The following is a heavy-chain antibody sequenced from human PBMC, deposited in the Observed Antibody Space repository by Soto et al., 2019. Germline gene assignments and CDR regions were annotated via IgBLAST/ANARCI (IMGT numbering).Heavy chain of an antibody. CDR2: IWYDGSNK. J-gene: IGHJ6*01. V-gene: IGHV3-33*08. CDR1: GFTFSSYS. CDR3: ARDPPSDYGMDV. Sequence: GGSLRLSGAASGFTFSSYSMHCVRQTPGKGLEWVAVIWYDGSNKYYADSVKGRFTISRDNSKNTLYLQMNSLRAEDTAVYYCARDPPSDYGMDVWGQGTTVTGS.